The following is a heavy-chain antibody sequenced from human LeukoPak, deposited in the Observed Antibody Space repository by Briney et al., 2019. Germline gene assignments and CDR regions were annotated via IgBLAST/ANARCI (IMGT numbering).Heavy chain of an antibody. CDR1: GGTFSSYT. CDR3: AREGFWSGYNY. V-gene: IGHV1-69*04. D-gene: IGHD3-3*01. Sequence: SVKVSCKASGGTFSSYTISWVRQAPGQGLEWMGRIIPILGIANYAQKFQGRVTITADKSTSTAYMELSSLRSEDTAVYYCAREGFWSGYNYWGQGTLVTVSS. CDR2: IIPILGIA. J-gene: IGHJ4*02.